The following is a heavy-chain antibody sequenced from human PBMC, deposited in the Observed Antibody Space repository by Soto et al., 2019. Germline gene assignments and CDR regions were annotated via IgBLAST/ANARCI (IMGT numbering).Heavy chain of an antibody. V-gene: IGHV1-69-2*01. CDR1: GYTFTDYY. CDR3: AYDSGSYLHHFEY. D-gene: IGHD3-10*01. CDR2: VDPEESET. Sequence: ASVKVSCKVSGYTFTDYYIHWLQQSPGKGLEWMGLVDPEESETIYAEKFHGRVTITADTSADTAYMELSSLRSDDTAVYYCAYDSGSYLHHFEYWGQGTLVTVSS. J-gene: IGHJ4*02.